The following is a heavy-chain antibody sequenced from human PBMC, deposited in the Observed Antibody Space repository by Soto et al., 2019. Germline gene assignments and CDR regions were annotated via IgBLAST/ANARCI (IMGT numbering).Heavy chain of an antibody. V-gene: IGHV1-3*01. CDR1: GYTFTSYG. CDR2: ISAGNGNT. D-gene: IGHD6-19*01. J-gene: IGHJ4*02. Sequence: ASVKVSCKASGYTFTSYGTSWVRQAPGQRLEWMGWISAGNGNTKYSQKFQGRVTITRDTSASTAYMELSSLRSEDTAVYYCARGMAVDGFDYWGQGTLVTVSS. CDR3: ARGMAVDGFDY.